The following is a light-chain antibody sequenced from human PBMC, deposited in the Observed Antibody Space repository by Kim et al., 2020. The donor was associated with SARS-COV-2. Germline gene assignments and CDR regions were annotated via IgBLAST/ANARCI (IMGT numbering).Light chain of an antibody. J-gene: IGLJ3*02. Sequence: QSALTQPASVSGSPGQSITISCTGTSSDVGGYNYVPWYQQHPGKAPKLMIYDLSNRPSGVSNRFSGSKSGHTASLTISGLQAEDEADYYCSSYTSSSSWVFGGGTQLTVL. V-gene: IGLV2-14*03. CDR3: SSYTSSSSWV. CDR1: SSDVGGYNY. CDR2: DLS.